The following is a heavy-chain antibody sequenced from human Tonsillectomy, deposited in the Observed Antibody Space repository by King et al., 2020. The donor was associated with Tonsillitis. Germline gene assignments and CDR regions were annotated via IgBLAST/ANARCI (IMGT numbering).Heavy chain of an antibody. CDR3: ARDSLTATRAFDL. CDR1: GFTFSSYC. D-gene: IGHD1-14*01. J-gene: IGHJ2*01. V-gene: IGHV3-7*03. CDR2: RKQDGSEA. Sequence: VQLVESGGGLVQPVGSLRLSCAASGFTFSSYCMGWVRQAPGKGREWGAHRKQDGSEAYYVVSVTGRLTISRDNAENSLYLQMNSLIAEDTAVYYCARDSLTATRAFDLWGRGTLVTVSS.